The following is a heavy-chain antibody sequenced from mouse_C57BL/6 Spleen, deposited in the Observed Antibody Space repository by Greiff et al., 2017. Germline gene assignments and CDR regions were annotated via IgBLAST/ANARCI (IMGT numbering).Heavy chain of an antibody. CDR3: TRSATGVPFDY. CDR1: GYTFTDYE. Sequence: VQLQQSGAELVRPGASVTLSCKASGYTFTDYEMHWVKQTPVHGLEWIGAIDPETGGTAYNQKFKGKAILTADKSSSTAYMELRSLTSEDSAVYYCTRSATGVPFDYWGQGTTLTVSS. J-gene: IGHJ2*01. CDR2: IDPETGGT. D-gene: IGHD1-1*01. V-gene: IGHV1-15*01.